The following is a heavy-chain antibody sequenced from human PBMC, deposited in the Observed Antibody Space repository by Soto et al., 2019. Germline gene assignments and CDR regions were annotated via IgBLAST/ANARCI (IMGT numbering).Heavy chain of an antibody. D-gene: IGHD4-17*01. CDR1: GYPFTNYW. CDR2: IDPGDSYT. Sequence: PGESLKISCKGSGYPFTNYWINWVRQMPGKGLEWMGRIDPGDSYTDYSPSFRGHVTISADKSVTTAYLQWSSLKASDTAMYYCARLPLWRSTVTPSYIMDVWGQGTTVTVSS. V-gene: IGHV5-10-1*01. J-gene: IGHJ6*02. CDR3: ARLPLWRSTVTPSYIMDV.